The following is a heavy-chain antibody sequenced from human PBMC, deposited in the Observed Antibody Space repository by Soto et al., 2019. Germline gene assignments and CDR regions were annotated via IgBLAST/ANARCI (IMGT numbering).Heavy chain of an antibody. Sequence: HSQTLSPTCAISGDSVSNKNAAWNWVRQSPSRGLEWLGRTYYRSKWDNNYAVSLKSRITLNADTSMYQFSIQLHPVTPEDTAVYFCARGQTDSYGYGDWFDPWGQGILVTVSS. CDR1: GDSVSNKNAA. CDR3: ARGQTDSYGYGDWFDP. CDR2: TYYRSKWDN. D-gene: IGHD5-18*01. J-gene: IGHJ5*02. V-gene: IGHV6-1*01.